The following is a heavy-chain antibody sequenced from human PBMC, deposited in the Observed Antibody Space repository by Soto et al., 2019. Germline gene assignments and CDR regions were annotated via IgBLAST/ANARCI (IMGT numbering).Heavy chain of an antibody. J-gene: IGHJ6*03. CDR1: GFKFSYYG. V-gene: IGHV3-33*01. CDR3: ARATSHCYYYMDV. Sequence: QVQLVESGGGVVQPGTSLRLSCTASGFKFSYYGMHWVRQGPGKGLEWVAVIWYDGGRDYYSDSVEGRFTISRDNFKNTVYLEMNSLRVEDTAVYYCARATSHCYYYMDVWCEGTTVTVSS. CDR2: IWYDGGRD.